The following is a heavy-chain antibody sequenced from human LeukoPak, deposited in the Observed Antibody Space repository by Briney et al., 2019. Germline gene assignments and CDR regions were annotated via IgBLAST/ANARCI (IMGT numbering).Heavy chain of an antibody. D-gene: IGHD3-22*01. CDR1: GGSFSGYY. V-gene: IGHV4-34*01. Sequence: PSETLSLTCAVYGGSFSGYYWSWIRQPPGKGLEWIGEINHSGSTNYNPSLKSRVTISVDTSKNQFSLKLSSVTAADTAVYYCARGPNYYGSSGQLSGGMDVWGQGTTVTVSS. J-gene: IGHJ6*02. CDR3: ARGPNYYGSSGQLSGGMDV. CDR2: INHSGST.